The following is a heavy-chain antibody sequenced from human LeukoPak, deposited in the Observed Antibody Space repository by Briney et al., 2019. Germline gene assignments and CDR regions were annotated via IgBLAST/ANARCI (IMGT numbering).Heavy chain of an antibody. CDR3: ARTTVTTHWFDP. D-gene: IGHD4-11*01. V-gene: IGHV1-69*05. CDR2: IIPIFGTA. Sequence: SVKVSCKASGGTFSSYAISWVRQAPGQGLEWMGRIIPIFGTANYAQKFQGRVTITTDESTSTAYMELSSLRSGDTAVYYCARTTVTTHWFDPWGQGTLVTVSS. CDR1: GGTFSSYA. J-gene: IGHJ5*02.